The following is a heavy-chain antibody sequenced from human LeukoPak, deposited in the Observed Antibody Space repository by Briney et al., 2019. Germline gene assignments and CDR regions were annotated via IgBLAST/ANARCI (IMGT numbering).Heavy chain of an antibody. D-gene: IGHD3-10*01. CDR2: IKSKTDGGTT. V-gene: IGHV3-15*01. Sequence: GGSLRLSCAASGFTFSNAWMSWVRQAPGKGLEWVGRIKSKTDGGTTDYAAPVKGRFTISRDSSTNTLYLQMNSLTAEDTAVYYCARENGRGVISPYYDLWGQGTLVTVSS. CDR3: ARENGRGVISPYYDL. J-gene: IGHJ4*02. CDR1: GFTFSNAW.